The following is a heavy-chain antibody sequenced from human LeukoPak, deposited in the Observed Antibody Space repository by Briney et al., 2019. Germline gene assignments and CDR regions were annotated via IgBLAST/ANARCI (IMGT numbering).Heavy chain of an antibody. J-gene: IGHJ4*02. CDR3: ARDLPYYYDSSGHTSGLDY. Sequence: GASVKVSCKASGYTFTSYAMHWVRQAPGQRLEWMGWINAGNGNTEYSQKFQGRVTITRDTSASTAYMELSSLRSEDTAVYYCARDLPYYYDSSGHTSGLDYWGQGTLVTVSS. V-gene: IGHV1-3*01. CDR2: INAGNGNT. D-gene: IGHD3-22*01. CDR1: GYTFTSYA.